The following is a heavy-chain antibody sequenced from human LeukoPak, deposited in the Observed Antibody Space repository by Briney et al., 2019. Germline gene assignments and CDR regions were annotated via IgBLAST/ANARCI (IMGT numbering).Heavy chain of an antibody. CDR3: AGVNLYHNYMDV. D-gene: IGHD1-14*01. CDR1: GYTFTRYG. Sequence: ASVKVSCKASGYTFTRYGISWVRQAPGQGLEWMGWIRVDNGDTDNAQKFQGRVTITTDTSSTTIYMELRSLRSDDTAVYYCAGVNLYHNYMDVWGKGTTVTVSS. J-gene: IGHJ6*03. CDR2: IRVDNGDT. V-gene: IGHV1-18*01.